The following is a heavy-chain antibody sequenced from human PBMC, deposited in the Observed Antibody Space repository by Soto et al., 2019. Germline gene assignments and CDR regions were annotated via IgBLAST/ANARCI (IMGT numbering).Heavy chain of an antibody. Sequence: SETLSLTCTVSGGSIRSYYWSWIRQAPGKGLEWIGCIYYNGNTDYNPSLQGRVTISVDTSKNHFSLNLSSVTAADTAVYYCASGVDSSPWEYWGQGTLVTVSS. CDR2: IYYNGNT. J-gene: IGHJ4*02. CDR3: ASGVDSSPWEY. CDR1: GGSIRSYY. D-gene: IGHD6-6*01. V-gene: IGHV4-59*01.